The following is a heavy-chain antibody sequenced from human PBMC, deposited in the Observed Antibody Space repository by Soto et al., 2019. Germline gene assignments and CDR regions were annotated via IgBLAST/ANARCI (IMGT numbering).Heavy chain of an antibody. Sequence: SETLSLTCTVSGGSISGYYWSWIRQPPGKGLEWIGYIHYNGGTSYSPSLKSRVTVSVDTSKNQFSLKLSSVTAADTAVYYCARNHYGDPPLRNWFDPWGQGSLVTVSS. V-gene: IGHV4-59*01. J-gene: IGHJ5*02. CDR2: IHYNGGT. D-gene: IGHD4-17*01. CDR3: ARNHYGDPPLRNWFDP. CDR1: GGSISGYY.